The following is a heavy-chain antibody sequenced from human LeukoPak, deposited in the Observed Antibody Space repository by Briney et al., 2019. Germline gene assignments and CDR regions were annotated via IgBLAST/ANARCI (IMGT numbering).Heavy chain of an antibody. Sequence: ASVKVSCKASGYTFTGYYMHWVRQAPGQGLEWMGWISAYNGNTNYAQKLQGRVTMTTDTSTSTAYMELRSLRSDDTAVYYCARRIAAAGWFDPWGQGTLVTVSS. J-gene: IGHJ5*02. CDR3: ARRIAAAGWFDP. V-gene: IGHV1-18*04. D-gene: IGHD6-13*01. CDR2: ISAYNGNT. CDR1: GYTFTGYY.